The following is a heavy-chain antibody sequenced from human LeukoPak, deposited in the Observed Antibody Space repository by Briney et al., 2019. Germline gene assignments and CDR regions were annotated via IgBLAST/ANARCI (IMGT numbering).Heavy chain of an antibody. CDR2: IYYSGST. V-gene: IGHV4-30-4*08. J-gene: IGHJ5*02. CDR1: GGSISSGDYY. D-gene: IGHD2-2*01. CDR3: ARFDCSSPSCAGGWFDP. Sequence: SETLSLTCTVSGGSISSGDYYWSWIGQPPGKGLAWIGYIYYSGSTYYNPSLKSRVTISVDTSKNQFSLKLSSVTAADTAVYYCARFDCSSPSCAGGWFDPWGQGTLVTVSS.